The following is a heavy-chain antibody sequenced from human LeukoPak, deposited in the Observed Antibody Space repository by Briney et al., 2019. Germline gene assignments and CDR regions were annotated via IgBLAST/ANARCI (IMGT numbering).Heavy chain of an antibody. J-gene: IGHJ4*02. Sequence: ASVKVSCKASGYTFTSYGISWVRRAPGQGLEWMGWISAYNGNTNYAQKLQGRVTMTTDTSTSTAYMELRSLRSDDTAVYLSARWAGQRNSSSWYYPMVWGQGTMVTVSS. CDR3: ARWAGQRNSSSWYYPMV. CDR1: GYTFTSYG. D-gene: IGHD6-13*01. CDR2: ISAYNGNT. V-gene: IGHV1-18*01.